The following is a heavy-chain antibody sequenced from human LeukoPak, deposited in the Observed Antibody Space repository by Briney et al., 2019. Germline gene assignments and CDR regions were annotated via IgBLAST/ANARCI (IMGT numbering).Heavy chain of an antibody. CDR2: INSDGTTT. CDR3: ARGYYSGSRIDY. D-gene: IGHD6-13*01. CDR1: AFTFSGYW. Sequence: GGSLRLSCAASAFTFSGYWMHWVRQGPGKGLVWVARINSDGTTTNYADSVKGRFTISRDNARNTLYLQMNSLTADDTAVYYCARGYYSGSRIDYWGQGTLVTVSS. V-gene: IGHV3-74*01. J-gene: IGHJ4*02.